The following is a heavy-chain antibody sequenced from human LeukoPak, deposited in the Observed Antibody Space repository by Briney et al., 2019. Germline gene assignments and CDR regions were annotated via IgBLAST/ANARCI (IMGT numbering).Heavy chain of an antibody. CDR2: ISSSSSYI. D-gene: IGHD6-19*01. J-gene: IGHJ4*02. CDR1: GFTFSSYS. V-gene: IGHV3-21*01. Sequence: PGGPLRLSCAASGFTFSSYSMNWVRQAPGKGLEWVSSISSSSSYIYYADSVKGRFTISRDNAKNSLYLQMNSLRAEDTAVYYCARDGGVGRIAVVGTFDYWGQGTLVTVSS. CDR3: ARDGGVGRIAVVGTFDY.